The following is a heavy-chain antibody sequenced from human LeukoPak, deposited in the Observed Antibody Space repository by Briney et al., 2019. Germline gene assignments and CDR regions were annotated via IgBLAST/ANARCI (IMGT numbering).Heavy chain of an antibody. CDR1: GYTFTGYY. Sequence: ASVKVSSKASGYTFTGYYMHWVRQAPGQGLEWMGRINPNSGGTNYALKFQGRVTMTRDTSISTAYMELSRLRSDDTAVYYCARDPRGSSSPYYFDYWGQGTLVTVSS. D-gene: IGHD6-6*01. CDR2: INPNSGGT. CDR3: ARDPRGSSSPYYFDY. V-gene: IGHV1-2*06. J-gene: IGHJ4*02.